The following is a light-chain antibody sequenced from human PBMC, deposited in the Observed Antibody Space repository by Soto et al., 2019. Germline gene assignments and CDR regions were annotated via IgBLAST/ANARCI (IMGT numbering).Light chain of an antibody. CDR3: QQYRGKPFT. Sequence: DIQMTQSPSTLSASVGDRVTIACRASLSIDSWLAWYQQKPGKAPKFLIYDASDLESGVPSRFSGSGSGTEFTLTISSLQPDDFATYYCQQYRGKPFTFGQGTKVEIK. CDR2: DAS. J-gene: IGKJ2*01. V-gene: IGKV1-5*01. CDR1: LSIDSW.